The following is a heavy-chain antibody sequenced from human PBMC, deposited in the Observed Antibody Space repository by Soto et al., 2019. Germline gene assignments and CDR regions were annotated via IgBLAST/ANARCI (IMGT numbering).Heavy chain of an antibody. V-gene: IGHV1-69*06. CDR2: IIPIFGTA. CDR3: ARVPAVAGIGTSTLHFDY. CDR1: GGTFSSYA. Sequence: SVKVSCKASGGTFSSYAISWVRQAPGQGLEWMGGIIPIFGTANYAQKFQGRVTITADKSTSTAYMELSSLRSEDTAVYYCARVPAVAGIGTSTLHFDYWRQGTLGTVSS. D-gene: IGHD6-19*01. J-gene: IGHJ4*02.